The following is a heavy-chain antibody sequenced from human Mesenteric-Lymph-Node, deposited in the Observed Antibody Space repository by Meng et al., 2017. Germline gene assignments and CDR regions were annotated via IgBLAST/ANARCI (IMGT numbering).Heavy chain of an antibody. V-gene: IGHV4-30-4*01. J-gene: IGHJ4*02. CDR1: GGSISTGDYY. D-gene: IGHD5-12*01. CDR2: IYYSGST. CDR3: ARDLGVATSIAGFVY. Sequence: QVQLQESGPGLVKPSQTLFPLCTVLGGSISTGDYYWSWIRQPPGKGLEWIGYIYYSGSTYYNPSLKSRVTISVDTSKNQFSLRLSSVTAADTAVYYCARDLGVATSIAGFVYWGQGTLVTVSS.